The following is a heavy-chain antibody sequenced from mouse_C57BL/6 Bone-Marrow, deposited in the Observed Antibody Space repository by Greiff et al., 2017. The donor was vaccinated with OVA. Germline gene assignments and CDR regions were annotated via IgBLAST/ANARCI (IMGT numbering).Heavy chain of an antibody. CDR1: GYSITSGYY. CDR3: AKRGGPGSLFAY. J-gene: IGHJ3*01. Sequence: EVKLMESGPGLVKPSQSLSLTCSVTGYSITSGYYWNWIRQFPGNKLEWMGYIGYDGSNNYNPSLKNRISITRDTSKNQFFLKLNSVTTEDTATYYCAKRGGPGSLFAYWGQGTLVTVSA. D-gene: IGHD1-1*01. V-gene: IGHV3-6*01. CDR2: IGYDGSN.